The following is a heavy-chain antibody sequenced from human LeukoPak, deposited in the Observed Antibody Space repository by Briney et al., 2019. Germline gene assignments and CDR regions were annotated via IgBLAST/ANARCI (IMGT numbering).Heavy chain of an antibody. D-gene: IGHD3-22*01. Sequence: GGSLRLSCAASGFTFSSYGMHWVRQAPGKGLEWVAVISYDGSNKYYADSVKGRFTISRDNSKNTLYLQMNSLRAEDTAVYYCARGKLYDSSGYPYYFDYWGQGTLVTVSS. J-gene: IGHJ4*02. CDR3: ARGKLYDSSGYPYYFDY. CDR1: GFTFSSYG. CDR2: ISYDGSNK. V-gene: IGHV3-30*03.